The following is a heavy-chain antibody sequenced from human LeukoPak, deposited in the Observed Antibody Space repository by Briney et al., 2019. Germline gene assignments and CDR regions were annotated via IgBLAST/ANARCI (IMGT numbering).Heavy chain of an antibody. CDR1: AFIFNNYY. V-gene: IGHV3-11*01. CDR3: ARESGFGELFPYAFDI. D-gene: IGHD3-10*01. Sequence: GGSLRLSCAASAFIFNNYYMSWIRQAPEKGLECVSYISNSGSTMFYADSVKGRFTISRDYSRNTVYLQMNSLRVEDTAVYYCARESGFGELFPYAFDIWGQGTVVTVSS. CDR2: ISNSGSTM. J-gene: IGHJ3*02.